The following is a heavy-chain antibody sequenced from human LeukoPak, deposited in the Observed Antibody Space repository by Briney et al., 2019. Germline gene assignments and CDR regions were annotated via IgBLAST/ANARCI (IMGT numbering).Heavy chain of an antibody. CDR3: ARDAHISGGSYYILSY. CDR2: INPSGGST. J-gene: IGHJ4*02. D-gene: IGHD1-26*01. Sequence: GASVKVSCKASGYTFTSYYMHWVRQAPGQGLEWMGIINPSGGSTSYAQKFQGRVTMTRDMSTSTVYMELSSLRSEDTAVYYCARDAHISGGSYYILSYWGQGTLVTVSS. CDR1: GYTFTSYY. V-gene: IGHV1-46*01.